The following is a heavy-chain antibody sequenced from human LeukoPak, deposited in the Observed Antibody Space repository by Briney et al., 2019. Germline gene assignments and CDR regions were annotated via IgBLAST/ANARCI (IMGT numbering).Heavy chain of an antibody. Sequence: GGSLRLSCAASGFTFSSYWMSWVRQAPGKGLELVANIKQDGSEKYYVDAVKGRFTISRDNAKNSLYPQMNSLRAEDTAVYYCARNQRRLDYWGQGTLVTVSS. CDR2: IKQDGSEK. J-gene: IGHJ4*02. CDR3: ARNQRRLDY. D-gene: IGHD1-14*01. V-gene: IGHV3-7*01. CDR1: GFTFSSYW.